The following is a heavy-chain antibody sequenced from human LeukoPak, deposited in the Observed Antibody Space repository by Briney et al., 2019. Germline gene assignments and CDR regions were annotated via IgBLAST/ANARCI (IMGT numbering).Heavy chain of an antibody. CDR2: ISSSGGST. V-gene: IGHV3-23*01. Sequence: AGGSLRLSCAASGSTFSSCAMSWVRQAPGKGLEWVSAISSSGGSTYYADSVKGRFTISRDNSKNTLYLQMNSLRVEDTAVYYCAKDPYGYNSYYFDYWGQGTLGTVSS. CDR1: GSTFSSCA. D-gene: IGHD5-24*01. CDR3: AKDPYGYNSYYFDY. J-gene: IGHJ4*02.